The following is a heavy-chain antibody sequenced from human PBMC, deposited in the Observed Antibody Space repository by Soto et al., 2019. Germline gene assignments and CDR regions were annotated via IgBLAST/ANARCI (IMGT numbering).Heavy chain of an antibody. J-gene: IGHJ3*02. CDR3: ARLPAPSSGDPPSVAFDI. CDR1: GYSFTSYW. V-gene: IGHV5-51*01. CDR2: IYPGDSDT. Sequence: GESLKISCKGSGYSFTSYWIGWVRQMPGKGLEWMGIIYPGDSDTRYSPSFQGQVTISADKSISTAYLQWSSLKASDTAMYYCARLPAPSSGDPPSVAFDIWGQGTMVTVSS. D-gene: IGHD1-26*01.